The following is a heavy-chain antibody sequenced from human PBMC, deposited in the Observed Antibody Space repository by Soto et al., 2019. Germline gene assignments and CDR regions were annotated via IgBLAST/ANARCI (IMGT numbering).Heavy chain of an antibody. CDR3: VRFRPWYYDMDV. J-gene: IGHJ6*02. D-gene: IGHD6-6*01. CDR2: ISGTGGST. V-gene: IGHV3-23*01. CDR1: GFTFTIYA. Sequence: PGGSLRLSCAASGFTFTIYAMSWVRQAPGKGLEWVSAISGTGGSTYYPDSVKGRFTISRENAKNSLYLQMNSLRAGDTAVYYCVRFRPWYYDMDVWGQGTTVTVSS.